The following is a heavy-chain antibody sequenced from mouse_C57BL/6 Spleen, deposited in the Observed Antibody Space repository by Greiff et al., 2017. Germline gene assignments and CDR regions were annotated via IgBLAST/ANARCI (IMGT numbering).Heavy chain of an antibody. J-gene: IGHJ4*01. CDR3: VRQDYGDAMDY. V-gene: IGHV10-1*01. CDR2: IRSKSNNYAT. D-gene: IGHD1-1*01. Sequence: EVMLVESGGGLVQPKGSLKLSCAASGFSFNTYAMNWVRQAPGKGLEWVARIRSKSNNYATYYADSVKDRFTISRDDSESMLYLQMNNLKTEDTAMYYCVRQDYGDAMDYWGQGTSVTVSS. CDR1: GFSFNTYA.